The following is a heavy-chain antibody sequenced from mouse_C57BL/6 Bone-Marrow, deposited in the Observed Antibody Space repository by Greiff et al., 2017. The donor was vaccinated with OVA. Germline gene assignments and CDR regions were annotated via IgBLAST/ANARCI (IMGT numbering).Heavy chain of an antibody. CDR1: GFTFSDYG. V-gene: IGHV5-17*01. CDR2: ISSGSSTI. D-gene: IGHD2-3*01. CDR3: ARMGGYYYFDY. J-gene: IGHJ2*01. Sequence: EVMLVESGGGLVKPGGSLKLSCAASGFTFSDYGMHWVRQAPEKGLEWVAYISSGSSTIYYADTVKGRFTISRDNAKNTLFLQMTSLRSEDTVMYYCARMGGYYYFDYWGQGTTLTVSS.